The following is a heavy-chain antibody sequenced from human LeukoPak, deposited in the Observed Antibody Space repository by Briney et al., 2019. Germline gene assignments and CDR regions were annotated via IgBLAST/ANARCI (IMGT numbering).Heavy chain of an antibody. CDR3: ARDAAGAVADYYYGMDV. CDR1: GYTFTGYY. D-gene: IGHD6-19*01. J-gene: IGHJ6*02. Sequence: ASVKVSCKASGYTFTGYYMHWVRQAPGQGLEWVGWINPNSGDTKYAQKFQGRVTITRDTSISTAYMELSRLRSDDTAVYYCARDAAGAVADYYYGMDVWGQGTTVTVSS. CDR2: INPNSGDT. V-gene: IGHV1-2*02.